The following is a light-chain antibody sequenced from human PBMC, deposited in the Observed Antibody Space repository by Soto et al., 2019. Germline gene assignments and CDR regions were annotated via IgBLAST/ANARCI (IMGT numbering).Light chain of an antibody. CDR1: QSISGNC. V-gene: IGKV3-20*01. CDR3: QQYVISVT. J-gene: IGKJ5*01. CDR2: GAS. Sequence: EIVLTQSPGTLSLSPVERATLSCRASQSISGNCLAWYQQKPGQAPRLLIYGASNRATGIPERFSGSGSGTDFTLTISRLEPQDSAMYYCQQYVISVTFGQGTRLEIK.